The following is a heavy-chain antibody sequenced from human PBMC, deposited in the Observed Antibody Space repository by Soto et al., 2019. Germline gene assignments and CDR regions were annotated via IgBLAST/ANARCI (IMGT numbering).Heavy chain of an antibody. CDR3: ARGRGYCSSTSCHLNFDY. CDR1: GDSINSYY. J-gene: IGHJ4*02. CDR2: IYYSGST. V-gene: IGHV4-59*01. Sequence: QVQLQESGPGLVKPSETLSLTCTVSGDSINSYYWSWIRQPPGKGLEWIGFIYYSGSTKYNPSLKSRVTISVGTSNSHVSLKMSSVTAADTAVYYCARGRGYCSSTSCHLNFDYWGQGTLVTVSS. D-gene: IGHD2-2*01.